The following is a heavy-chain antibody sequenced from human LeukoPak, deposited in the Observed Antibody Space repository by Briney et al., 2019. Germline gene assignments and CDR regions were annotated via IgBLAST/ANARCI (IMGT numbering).Heavy chain of an antibody. CDR2: IYHSGSA. Sequence: SETLSLTCVVSGYSISSGYQWAWIRQSPGKGLEWIGSIYHSGSAHYNPSLKSRVTISVETSKNQFSLNLYSVTAADTAVYYCARDPRWLTPDCTSTSCYENYFDPWGLGTLVTVSS. CDR1: GYSISSGYQ. D-gene: IGHD2-2*01. V-gene: IGHV4-38-2*02. J-gene: IGHJ5*02. CDR3: ARDPRWLTPDCTSTSCYENYFDP.